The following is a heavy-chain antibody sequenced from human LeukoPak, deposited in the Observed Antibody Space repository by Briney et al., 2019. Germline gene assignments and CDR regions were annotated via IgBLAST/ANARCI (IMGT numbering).Heavy chain of an antibody. V-gene: IGHV1-2*02. CDR3: ARGGLTYYDFWSGYTLDY. J-gene: IGHJ4*02. CDR1: GYTFTGYY. D-gene: IGHD3-3*01. Sequence: GASVKVSYKGSGYTFTGYYMHWVRQAPGQGLEWMGWINPNSGGTNYAQKFQGRVTMTRDTSISTAYMELSRLRSDDTAVYYCARGGLTYYDFWSGYTLDYWGQGTLVTVSS. CDR2: INPNSGGT.